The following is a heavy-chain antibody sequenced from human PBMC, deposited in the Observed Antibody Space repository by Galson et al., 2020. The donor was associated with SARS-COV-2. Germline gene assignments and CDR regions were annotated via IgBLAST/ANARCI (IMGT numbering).Heavy chain of an antibody. D-gene: IGHD3-9*01. CDR3: AKDGTYYDILTGYLLSGYSYGPPTPYDFDC. CDR2: IRYDRSNK. V-gene: IGHV3-30*02. CDR1: GFHFRSYG. J-gene: IGHJ4*02. Sequence: EGFLRLPCAAYGFHFRSYGMPWVRQAPGKGLEWVAFIRYDRSNKYYANSVKGRFTISRDNSKHTMHLQMNSLRAKETAVYYCAKDGTYYDILTGYLLSGYSYGPPTPYDFDCWGRETLVTVSS.